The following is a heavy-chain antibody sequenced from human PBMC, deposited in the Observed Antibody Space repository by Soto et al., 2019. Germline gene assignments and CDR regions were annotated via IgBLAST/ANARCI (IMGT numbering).Heavy chain of an antibody. CDR3: AATTGEFDI. Sequence: PGGSLRLSCAASGFTFSSYGMHWVRQAPGKGLEWVAVISYDGSNKYYADSVKGRFTISRDNSKNTLYLQMNSLRAEDTAVYYCAATTGEFDIWGQGTMVTVSS. V-gene: IGHV3-30*03. CDR1: GFTFSSYG. D-gene: IGHD4-17*01. CDR2: ISYDGSNK. J-gene: IGHJ3*02.